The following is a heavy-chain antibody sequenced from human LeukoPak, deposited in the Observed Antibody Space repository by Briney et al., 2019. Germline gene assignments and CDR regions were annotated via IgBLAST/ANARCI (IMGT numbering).Heavy chain of an antibody. CDR3: ARGGFYCGGDCYVDY. D-gene: IGHD2-21*02. Sequence: ESLSLTCAVYGGSFIPYYWSWIRQPPGKGLEWIGEINHSGSTNYNPSLKSRVTISVDTSKNQFSPKLSSVTAADTAVYYCARGGFYCGGDCYVDYWGQGTLVTVSS. J-gene: IGHJ4*02. CDR1: GGSFIPYY. CDR2: INHSGST. V-gene: IGHV4-34*01.